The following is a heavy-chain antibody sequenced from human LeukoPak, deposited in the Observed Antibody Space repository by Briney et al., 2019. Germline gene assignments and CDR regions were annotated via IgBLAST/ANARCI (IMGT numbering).Heavy chain of an antibody. Sequence: GGSLRLSCAGSGFIFNNYAMHWVRQPPGKGLEWVSGISWNSGSIDYADSVKGRFTIARDNAKNSLYLQMNSLRVEDTAFYYYAKDNRRHYTSGPNPDSLHWGQGALVTVSS. D-gene: IGHD6-19*01. CDR3: AKDNRRHYTSGPNPDSLH. J-gene: IGHJ4*02. CDR1: GFIFNNYA. V-gene: IGHV3-9*01. CDR2: ISWNSGSI.